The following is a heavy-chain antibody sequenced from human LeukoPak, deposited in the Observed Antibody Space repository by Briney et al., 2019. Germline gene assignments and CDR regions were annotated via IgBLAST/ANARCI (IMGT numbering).Heavy chain of an antibody. J-gene: IGHJ4*02. Sequence: ASVKVSCKASGYTFTDYYMHWVRQAPGQGLEWMGWINPNSGGTNFAQKFQGRVAMTRDTSISTAYLELGSLRSDDTAVYFCARARWQLVPYFDSGGQGTLVTVSS. CDR1: GYTFTDYY. CDR3: ARARWQLVPYFDS. V-gene: IGHV1-2*02. D-gene: IGHD6-6*01. CDR2: INPNSGGT.